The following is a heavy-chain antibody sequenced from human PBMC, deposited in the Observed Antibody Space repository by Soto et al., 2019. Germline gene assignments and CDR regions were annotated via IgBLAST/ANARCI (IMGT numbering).Heavy chain of an antibody. D-gene: IGHD5-12*01. Sequence: QVQLVQSGAEVKKPGASVKVSCKASGYTFTSYDINWVRQATGQGLEWRVWMNPNSGNTGYAQNLESRVTMTRNTSISTAYMELSSLRSEDTAVYYCARTLYGYNVDYWGQGTLVTVSS. J-gene: IGHJ4*02. CDR3: ARTLYGYNVDY. V-gene: IGHV1-8*01. CDR1: GYTFTSYD. CDR2: MNPNSGNT.